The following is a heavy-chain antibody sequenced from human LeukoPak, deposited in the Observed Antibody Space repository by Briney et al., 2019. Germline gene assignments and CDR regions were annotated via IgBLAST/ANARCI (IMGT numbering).Heavy chain of an antibody. Sequence: PSQTLSLTCSVSGDSISSGSFYWSWIRQPAGRGLEWIGRIYTSGTTYYNPSLKSRVTISVDTSKNQFSLKLSSVTAADTAVYYCARDVIAAPGTSDYWGQGALVTVSS. V-gene: IGHV4-61*02. CDR1: GDSISSGSFY. CDR2: IYTSGTT. J-gene: IGHJ4*02. D-gene: IGHD6-13*01. CDR3: ARDVIAAPGTSDY.